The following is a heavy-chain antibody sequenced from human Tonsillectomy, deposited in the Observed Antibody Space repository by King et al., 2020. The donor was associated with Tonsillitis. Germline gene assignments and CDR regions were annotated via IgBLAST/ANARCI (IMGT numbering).Heavy chain of an antibody. D-gene: IGHD3-3*01. CDR3: AKQGGYCFWSGYFYDP. CDR1: GFTFSSYA. Sequence: VQLVESGGGLVQPGGSMRLSCAASGFTFSSYAMSWVRQAQGKGLEWVSAISGSGGSTYYADSVKGRLTISRDNSKNTLYLQMNSLRAEDTAVYYCAKQGGYCFWSGYFYDPWSQGTLVTVSS. J-gene: IGHJ5*02. CDR2: ISGSGGST. V-gene: IGHV3-23*04.